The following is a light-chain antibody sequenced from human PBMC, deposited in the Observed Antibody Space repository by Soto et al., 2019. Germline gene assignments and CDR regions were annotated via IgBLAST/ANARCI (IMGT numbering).Light chain of an antibody. CDR2: DNN. CDR3: GVWDSSLSAVV. J-gene: IGLJ2*01. Sequence: QSVLTQPPSVSAAPRQKVTISCSGSSSNNGNNYVSWYHQLPGTAPKLVIYDNNKRPSGIPDRFSGSRSGTSATLGITGLQTGDEGDYYCGVWDSSLSAVVFGGGTKLTVL. V-gene: IGLV1-51*01. CDR1: SSNNGNNY.